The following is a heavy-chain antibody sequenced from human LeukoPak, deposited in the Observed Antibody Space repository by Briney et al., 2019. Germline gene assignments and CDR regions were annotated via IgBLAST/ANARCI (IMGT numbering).Heavy chain of an antibody. D-gene: IGHD2-2*01. CDR1: GFTFSSYG. V-gene: IGHV3-30*02. CDR2: IRYDGSNK. Sequence: PGGSLRLSCAASGFTFSSYGMHWVRQAPGKGLEWVAFIRYDGSNKYYADSVKGRFTISRDNSKNTLYLQMNSLRAEDTAVYYCARRYCSSTSCYLLDYWGQGTLVTVSS. CDR3: ARRYCSSTSCYLLDY. J-gene: IGHJ4*02.